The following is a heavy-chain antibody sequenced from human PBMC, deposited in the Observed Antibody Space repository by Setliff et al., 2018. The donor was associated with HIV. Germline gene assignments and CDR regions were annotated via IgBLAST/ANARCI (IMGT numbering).Heavy chain of an antibody. CDR3: ARHPNPSTGWHRGPGWFDP. CDR2: IYHSGST. CDR1: GYSISSGYY. J-gene: IGHJ5*02. D-gene: IGHD6-19*01. V-gene: IGHV4-38-2*02. Sequence: SETLSLTCSVSGYSISSGYYWGWIRQPPGKGLEWIGSIYHSGSTFYNSSLRSRVTISIDTSKNQFSLTLSSVTAADTAVYYCARHPNPSTGWHRGPGWFDPWGQGTLVTVSS.